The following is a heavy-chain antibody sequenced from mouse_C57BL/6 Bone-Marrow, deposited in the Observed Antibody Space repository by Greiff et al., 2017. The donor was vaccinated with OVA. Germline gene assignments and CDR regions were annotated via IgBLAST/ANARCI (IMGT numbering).Heavy chain of an antibody. Sequence: VKLQQPGAELVMPGASVKLSCKASGYTFTSYWMHWVKQRPGQGLEWIGEIDPSDSYTNYNQKFKGKSTLTVDKSSSTAYMQLSSLTSEDAAVYYCARDGYCGYSDYWGQGTPLTVS. J-gene: IGHJ2*01. D-gene: IGHD2-3*01. CDR2: IDPSDSYT. V-gene: IGHV1-69*01. CDR1: GYTFTSYW. CDR3: ARDGYCGYSDY.